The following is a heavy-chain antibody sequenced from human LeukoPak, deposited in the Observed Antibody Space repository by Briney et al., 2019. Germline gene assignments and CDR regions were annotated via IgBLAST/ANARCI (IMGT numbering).Heavy chain of an antibody. CDR3: ARGPFSYYDFWSGYFQQLNYFDY. J-gene: IGHJ4*02. D-gene: IGHD3-3*01. CDR1: GYTFTSYD. Sequence: ASVKVSCKASGYTFTSYDINWVRQATGQGLEWMGWMNPNSGNTGCAQKFQGRVTITRNTSISTAYMELSSLRSEDTAVYYCARGPFSYYDFWSGYFQQLNYFDYWGQGTLVTVSS. CDR2: MNPNSGNT. V-gene: IGHV1-8*03.